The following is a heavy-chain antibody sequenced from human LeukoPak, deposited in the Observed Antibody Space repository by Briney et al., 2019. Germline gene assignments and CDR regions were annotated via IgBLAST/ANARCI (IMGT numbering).Heavy chain of an antibody. Sequence: GASVKVSCKASGYTFTDYGINWVRQAPGQGLEWMGGIIPIFGTANYAQKFQGRVTITTDESTSTAYMELSSLRSEDTAVYYCARVRDYSNYVGWFDPWGQGTLVTVSS. V-gene: IGHV1-69*05. D-gene: IGHD4-11*01. CDR3: ARVRDYSNYVGWFDP. CDR2: IIPIFGTA. CDR1: GYTFTDYG. J-gene: IGHJ5*02.